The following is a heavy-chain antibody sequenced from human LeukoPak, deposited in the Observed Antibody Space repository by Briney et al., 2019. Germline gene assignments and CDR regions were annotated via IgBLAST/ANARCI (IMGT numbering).Heavy chain of an antibody. CDR3: ARARHGYSSGYNDLSFDY. CDR1: GYTFTGYY. Sequence: GASVKVSCKASGYTFTGYYMHWVRQAPGQGLEWMGWINPNSGGTNYAQKFQGRVTMTRDTSISTAYMELSRLRSDDTAVYYCARARHGYSSGYNDLSFDYWGQGTLVTVSS. V-gene: IGHV1-2*02. J-gene: IGHJ4*02. CDR2: INPNSGGT. D-gene: IGHD6-19*01.